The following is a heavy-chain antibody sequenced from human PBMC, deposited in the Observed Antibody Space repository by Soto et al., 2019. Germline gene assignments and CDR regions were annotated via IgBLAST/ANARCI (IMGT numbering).Heavy chain of an antibody. D-gene: IGHD2-21*01. CDR2: IYSDGST. J-gene: IGHJ4*02. V-gene: IGHV3-53*01. CDR3: ATERGPTYYFDY. Sequence: GGSLRLSCAASGFTVSSKYMSWVRKAPGKGLEWVSVIYSDGSTYYADSVKGRFTISRDNSKNTLYLQMNSLRAEDTAVYYCATERGPTYYFDYWGQGTLVTVSS. CDR1: GFTVSSKY.